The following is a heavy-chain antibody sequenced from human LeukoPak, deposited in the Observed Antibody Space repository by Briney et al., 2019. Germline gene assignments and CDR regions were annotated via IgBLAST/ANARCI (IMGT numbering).Heavy chain of an antibody. CDR3: ARNRYSSGWLTYDY. V-gene: IGHV1-18*01. Sequence: ASVKVSCKASGYTFTSYGISWVRQAPGQGLEWMGWISAYNGNTNYAQKLQGRVTMTTDTSTSTAYMELRSLRSDDTAVYYCARNRYSSGWLTYDYWGQGTLVTVSS. CDR1: GYTFTSYG. D-gene: IGHD6-19*01. J-gene: IGHJ4*02. CDR2: ISAYNGNT.